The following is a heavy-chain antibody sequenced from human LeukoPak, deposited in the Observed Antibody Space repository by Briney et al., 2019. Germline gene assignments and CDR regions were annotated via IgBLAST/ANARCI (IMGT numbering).Heavy chain of an antibody. Sequence: GGSLRLSCAASGLTFSSYAMHWVRQAPGKGLEWVAVISYDGSNKYYADSVKGRFTISRDNSKNTLYLQMNSLRAEDTAVYYCARAGGSYQVFDYWGQGTLVTVSS. V-gene: IGHV3-30*04. CDR2: ISYDGSNK. CDR1: GLTFSSYA. D-gene: IGHD1-26*01. CDR3: ARAGGSYQVFDY. J-gene: IGHJ4*02.